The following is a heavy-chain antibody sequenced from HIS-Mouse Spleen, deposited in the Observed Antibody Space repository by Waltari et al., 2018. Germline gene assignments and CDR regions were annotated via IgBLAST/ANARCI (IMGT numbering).Heavy chain of an antibody. CDR1: GCSIRRSSYY. CDR3: ARDYGDNWFDP. V-gene: IGHV4-39*07. J-gene: IGHJ5*02. CDR2: IYYSGST. D-gene: IGHD4-17*01. Sequence: QLQLQESGPGLVKPSETLSLTCPVPGCSIRRSSYYWGWIRQPPGKGLEWIGSIYYSGSTYYNPSLKSRVTISVDTSKNQFSLKLSSVTAADTAVYYCARDYGDNWFDPWGQGTLVTVSS.